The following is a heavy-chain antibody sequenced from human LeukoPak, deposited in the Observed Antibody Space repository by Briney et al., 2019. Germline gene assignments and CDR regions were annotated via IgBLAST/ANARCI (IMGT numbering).Heavy chain of an antibody. CDR3: ARRGRYIAARLVDY. V-gene: IGHV4-34*01. Sequence: SETLSLTCAVYGGSFSGYYWSWIRQPPGKGLEWIGEINHSGSTNYNPSLKSRVTISVDTSKNQFSLKLSSVTAADTAVYYCARRGRYIAARLVDYWGQGTLVTVSS. D-gene: IGHD6-6*01. CDR2: INHSGST. J-gene: IGHJ4*02. CDR1: GGSFSGYY.